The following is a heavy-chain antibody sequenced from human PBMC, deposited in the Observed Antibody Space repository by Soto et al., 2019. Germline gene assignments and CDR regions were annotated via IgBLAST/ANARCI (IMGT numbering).Heavy chain of an antibody. J-gene: IGHJ4*02. CDR1: GVSISNSY. CDR2: IWNSGTT. Sequence: QVQLQESGPGLVKPSETMSLTCTVSGVSISNSYCSWVRQPPGKKLEWIGHIWNSGTTDYNPSRRGRGTMFVDTSKNQVSLRLGSVTATDTAVYYCTRGGGSYTTGWYNDYWGQGTLVTVSS. CDR3: TRGGGSYTTGWYNDY. V-gene: IGHV4-4*09. D-gene: IGHD6-19*01.